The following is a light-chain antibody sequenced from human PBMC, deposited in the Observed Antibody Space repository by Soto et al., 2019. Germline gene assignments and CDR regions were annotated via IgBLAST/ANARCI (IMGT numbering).Light chain of an antibody. CDR1: SPNIATNS. J-gene: IGLJ1*01. Sequence: QSVLTQPPAASATPGQRVTISCSGSSPNIATNSVNWCQQLPGSAPKLLIYNDYQRPSGVPDRFSASKSGTSASLTISGLQSEDEADYYCAAWDDSLKAYVFGTGNKLTVL. V-gene: IGLV1-44*01. CDR3: AAWDDSLKAYV. CDR2: NDY.